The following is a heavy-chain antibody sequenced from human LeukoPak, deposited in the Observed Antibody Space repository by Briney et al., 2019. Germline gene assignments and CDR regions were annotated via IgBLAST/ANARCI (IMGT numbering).Heavy chain of an antibody. CDR2: INPNSGGT. D-gene: IGHD2-2*01. J-gene: IGHJ5*02. CDR1: GYTFTGYY. V-gene: IGHV1-2*02. Sequence: GSSVKVSCKASGYTFTGYYMHWVRQAPGQGLEWMGWINPNSGGTNYAQKFQGRVTMTRDTSISTAYMELSSLRSDDTAVYYCARDKRVVPAANREGWFDPWGQGTLVTVSS. CDR3: ARDKRVVPAANREGWFDP.